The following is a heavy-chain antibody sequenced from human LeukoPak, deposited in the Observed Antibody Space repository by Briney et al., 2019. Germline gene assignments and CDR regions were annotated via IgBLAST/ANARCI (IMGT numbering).Heavy chain of an antibody. CDR3: ATSGGDYYYYSLDV. J-gene: IGHJ6*03. CDR1: GDTFSNYA. Sequence: GASVKVSCKASGDTFSNYAITWVRQAPGQGLEWMGGIIPIIHTPNYAQKFQGRVTITADKSTTTAYMELSSLRSEDTAVYYCATSGGDYYYYSLDVWGKGTPVTISS. D-gene: IGHD3-10*01. CDR2: IIPIIHTP. V-gene: IGHV1-69*06.